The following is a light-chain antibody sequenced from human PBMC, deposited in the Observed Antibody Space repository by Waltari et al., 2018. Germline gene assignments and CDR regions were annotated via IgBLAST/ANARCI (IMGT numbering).Light chain of an antibody. Sequence: QSALTQPASVSGSPGQSLTISCPGTDSDVVAYDFLSWYQQHPGKAPHLIIYEVSNRPSGISNRFSASKSGNTASLTISGLQAEDEADYYCSSYTTSSAPGVFGTGTRVTVL. CDR2: EVS. J-gene: IGLJ1*01. CDR3: SSYTTSSAPGV. CDR1: DSDVVAYDF. V-gene: IGLV2-14*01.